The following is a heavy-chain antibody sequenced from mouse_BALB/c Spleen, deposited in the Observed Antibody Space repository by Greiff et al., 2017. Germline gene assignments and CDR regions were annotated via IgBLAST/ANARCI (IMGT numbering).Heavy chain of an antibody. J-gene: IGHJ4*01. CDR1: GFTFTDYY. CDR3: ARDGGSSYAYYAMDY. V-gene: IGHV7-3*02. Sequence: EVQRVESGGGLVQPGGSLRLSCATSGFTFTDYYMSWVRQPPGKALEWLGFIRNKANGYTTEYSASVKGRFTISRDNSQSILYLQMNTLRAEDSATYYCARDGGSSYAYYAMDYWGQGTSVTVSS. CDR2: IRNKANGYTT. D-gene: IGHD1-1*01.